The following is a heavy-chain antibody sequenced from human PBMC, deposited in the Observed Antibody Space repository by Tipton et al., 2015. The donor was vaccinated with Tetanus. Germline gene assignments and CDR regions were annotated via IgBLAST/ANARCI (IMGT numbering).Heavy chain of an antibody. J-gene: IGHJ4*02. Sequence: VQLVQSGGEVKKPGESLKISCKGSGYIFTNYWIGWVRQKPGKGLEWMGIIYPGDSDTRYSSSFQGQVTISVDKSINTAYLQWSSLKASDTSMFYCARAHCSDGVCNFDFWGQGALVTVAS. CDR2: IYPGDSDT. V-gene: IGHV5-51*01. CDR3: ARAHCSDGVCNFDF. D-gene: IGHD2-15*01. CDR1: GYIFTNYW.